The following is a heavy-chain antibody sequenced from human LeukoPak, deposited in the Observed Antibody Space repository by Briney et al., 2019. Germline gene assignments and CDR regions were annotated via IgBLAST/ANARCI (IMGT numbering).Heavy chain of an antibody. J-gene: IGHJ4*02. CDR1: GYTFTGYY. Sequence: ASVKVSCKASGYTFTGYYMHWVRQAPGQGLEWMGWINSNGGGTNYAQKFQGRVTMTRDTSISTAYMELSRLRSDDTAVYYCARDPTIVGATRYYFDYWGQGTLVTVSS. CDR3: ARDPTIVGATRYYFDY. CDR2: INSNGGGT. D-gene: IGHD1-26*01. V-gene: IGHV1-2*02.